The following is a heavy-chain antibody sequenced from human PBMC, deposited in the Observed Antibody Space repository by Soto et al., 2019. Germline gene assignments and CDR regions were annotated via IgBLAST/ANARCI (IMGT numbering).Heavy chain of an antibody. D-gene: IGHD1-1*01. CDR3: ARDGTYNWV. CDR2: IYSGGDT. Sequence: ELQLVASGGGLVQPGGSLRLSCAASGFTVSNNYLRWVRQAPGKGLEWVSLIYSGGDTYYADSVKGRFTISRDNSKNTLYLQMNSLRAEDTVVYYCARDGTYNWVWCQGILVTVSS. J-gene: IGHJ4*02. V-gene: IGHV3-66*01. CDR1: GFTVSNNY.